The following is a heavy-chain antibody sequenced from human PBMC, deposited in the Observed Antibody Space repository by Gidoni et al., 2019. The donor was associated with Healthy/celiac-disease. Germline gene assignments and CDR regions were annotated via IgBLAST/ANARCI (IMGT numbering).Heavy chain of an antibody. V-gene: IGHV1-18*01. Sequence: QVQLVQSGAEVKKPGASVKVSCKASGYTFTSYGISWVRQAPGQGLEWMGWISAYNGNTNYAQKLQGRVTMTTDTSTSTAYMELRSRRSDDTAVYYCARDGSGSYERDYYYGMDVWGQGTTVTVSS. J-gene: IGHJ6*02. D-gene: IGHD3-10*01. CDR3: ARDGSGSYERDYYYGMDV. CDR2: ISAYNGNT. CDR1: GYTFTSYG.